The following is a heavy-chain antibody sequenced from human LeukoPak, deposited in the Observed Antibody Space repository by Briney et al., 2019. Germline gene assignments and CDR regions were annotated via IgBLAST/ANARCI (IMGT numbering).Heavy chain of an antibody. CDR1: GYTFTSYG. CDR2: ISTYNDNT. Sequence: ASVKVSCRASGYTFTSYGISWVRQVPGQGLEWMGWISTYNDNTYSAQKFQGRVTMTTDTSTSTAYMEVRSLRSDDTAVYYCARGPSPYCSAGNCYIDYWGQGTLVTVSS. V-gene: IGHV1-18*04. J-gene: IGHJ4*02. D-gene: IGHD2-15*01. CDR3: ARGPSPYCSAGNCYIDY.